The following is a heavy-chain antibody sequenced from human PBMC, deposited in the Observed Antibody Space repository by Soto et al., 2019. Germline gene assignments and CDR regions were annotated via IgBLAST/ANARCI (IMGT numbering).Heavy chain of an antibody. CDR1: GGTFRSYA. Sequence: QVQLVQSGAEVKKPGSSVKVSCRASGGTFRSYAVSGVRQAPGQGLEWMGVIIPLLNTPKYVQKFQGRVTITADASATTAYMELSSLRSEDTAVYYCARESSSPNYYYYGMDVWGQGTTVTVSS. CDR2: IIPLLNTP. CDR3: ARESSSPNYYYYGMDV. D-gene: IGHD6-6*01. V-gene: IGHV1-69*01. J-gene: IGHJ6*02.